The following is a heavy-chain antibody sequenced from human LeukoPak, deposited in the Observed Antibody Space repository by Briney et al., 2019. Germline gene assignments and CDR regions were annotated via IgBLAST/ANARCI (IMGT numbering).Heavy chain of an antibody. Sequence: GSLRLSCAASGFTFSSYAMSWVRQAPGKGLEWVSAISGSGGSTYYADSVKGRFTISRDNSKNTLYLQMNSLRAEDKAVYYCAKDRDYYDSSGYYLYLFDYWGQGTLVTVSS. CDR3: AKDRDYYDSSGYYLYLFDY. D-gene: IGHD3-22*01. CDR1: GFTFSSYA. V-gene: IGHV3-23*01. J-gene: IGHJ4*02. CDR2: ISGSGGST.